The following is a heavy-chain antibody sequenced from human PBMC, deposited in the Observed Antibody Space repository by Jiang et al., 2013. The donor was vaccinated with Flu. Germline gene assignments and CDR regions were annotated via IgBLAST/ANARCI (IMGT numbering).Heavy chain of an antibody. D-gene: IGHD2-15*01. CDR1: GFTFSSYG. Sequence: QLLESGGAWSSLGRSLRLSCAASGFTFSSYGMHWVRQAPGKGLEWVAVISYDGSNKYYADSVKGRFTISRDNPKNTLYLQMNSLRAEDTAVYYCAKSENEGGILECRYWGQGALVTVSS. CDR2: ISYDGSNK. J-gene: IGHJ4*02. CDR3: AKSENEGGILECRY. V-gene: IGHV3-30*18.